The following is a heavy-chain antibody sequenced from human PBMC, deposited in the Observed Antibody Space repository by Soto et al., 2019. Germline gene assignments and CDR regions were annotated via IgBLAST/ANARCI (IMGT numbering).Heavy chain of an antibody. CDR3: ARQLPYGGNSYYGMDV. J-gene: IGHJ6*02. Sequence: GESLKISCKGSGYSFPSYWIGWVRQMPGKGLEWMGIIYPGDSDIRYSPSFQGQVTISADKSISTAYLQWSGLKASDTAIYYCARQLPYGGNSYYGMDVWGQGTTVTVSS. CDR1: GYSFPSYW. CDR2: IYPGDSDI. D-gene: IGHD2-15*01. V-gene: IGHV5-51*01.